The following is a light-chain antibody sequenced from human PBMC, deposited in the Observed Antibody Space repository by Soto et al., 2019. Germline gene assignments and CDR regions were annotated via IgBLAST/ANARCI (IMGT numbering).Light chain of an antibody. Sequence: EIVLTQFPATLSLSPGDRATLSCRASQSVPSYLAWYQQKPGQAPRLLVYDISTRATGIPARFTGSGSGTDFTLTISSLEPEDSAVYYCQQRNAWPSNTFGQGTKLEI. CDR3: QQRNAWPSNT. CDR2: DIS. J-gene: IGKJ2*01. V-gene: IGKV3-11*01. CDR1: QSVPSY.